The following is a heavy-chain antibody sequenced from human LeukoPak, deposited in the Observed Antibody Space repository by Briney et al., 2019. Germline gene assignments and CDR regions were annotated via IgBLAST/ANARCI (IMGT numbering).Heavy chain of an antibody. CDR3: ARVDVGGDYMDV. J-gene: IGHJ6*03. CDR1: GGSFSGYY. CDR2: INDSGST. Sequence: SETLSLTCAVYGGSFSGYYWSWIRQPPGKGLEWIGEINDSGSTNYNPSLKSRVTISVDTSKNQFSLKLSSVTAADTAVYYCARVDVGGDYMDVWGKGTTVTISS. V-gene: IGHV4-34*01. D-gene: IGHD3-16*01.